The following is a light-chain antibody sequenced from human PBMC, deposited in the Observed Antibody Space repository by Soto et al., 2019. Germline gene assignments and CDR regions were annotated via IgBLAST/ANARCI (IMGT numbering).Light chain of an antibody. V-gene: IGLV2-8*01. Sequence: QSALTQPPSASGSPGQSVTISCTGTCSDVGGYNYVSWYQQHPGKAPKLMIYEVSKRHSGVPDRFSGSKSGNTASLTVSGLQAEDEADYYCSSYAGSNNVVFGGGTKLTVL. CDR2: EVS. CDR3: SSYAGSNNVV. J-gene: IGLJ2*01. CDR1: CSDVGGYNY.